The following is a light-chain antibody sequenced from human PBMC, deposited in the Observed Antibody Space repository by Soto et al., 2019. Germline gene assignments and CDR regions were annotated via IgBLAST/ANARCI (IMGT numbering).Light chain of an antibody. J-gene: IGKJ2*01. Sequence: EIVMTQSPATLSVSPGERVTLSCRASRSVSTDLAWYQQKPGQPPRILIYGASTRAPGIPARFSGSGSGTEFTPAISSLQSEDVAVYYCQQYIGWPTTFTFGQGTKLQIK. CDR2: GAS. CDR3: QQYIGWPTTFT. CDR1: RSVSTD. V-gene: IGKV3-15*01.